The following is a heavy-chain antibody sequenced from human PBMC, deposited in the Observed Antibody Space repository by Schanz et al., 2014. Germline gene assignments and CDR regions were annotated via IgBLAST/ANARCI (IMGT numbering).Heavy chain of an antibody. CDR3: ARESVSRTRLFDP. D-gene: IGHD3-16*02. CDR2: ISPSSGGT. J-gene: IGHJ5*02. V-gene: IGHV1-2*06. CDR1: GYTFTNHY. Sequence: QVQVIQSGPEVKKPGASVKVSCKASGYTFTNHYLHWVRQAPGQGLEWMGRISPSSGGTNSAQNFQGRVTMTKDTSINTVYMALSTLTSAGTAVYYCARESVSRTRLFDPWGQGTLVTVSS.